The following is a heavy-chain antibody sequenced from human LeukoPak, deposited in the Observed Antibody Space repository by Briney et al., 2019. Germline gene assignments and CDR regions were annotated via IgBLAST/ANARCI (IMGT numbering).Heavy chain of an antibody. Sequence: PGGSLRLSCAASGFTFSSYGMHWVRQAPGKGLEWVAVIWYDGSNKYYADSVKGRFTISRDNSKNTLYLQMNSLRAEDTAVYYCARVLRHDSLNAFDIWGQGTMVTVSS. CDR2: IWYDGSNK. V-gene: IGHV3-33*01. CDR1: GFTFSSYG. D-gene: IGHD3-9*01. J-gene: IGHJ3*02. CDR3: ARVLRHDSLNAFDI.